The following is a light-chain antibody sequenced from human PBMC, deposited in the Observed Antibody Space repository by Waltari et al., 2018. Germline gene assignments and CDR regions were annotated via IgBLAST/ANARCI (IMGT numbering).Light chain of an antibody. V-gene: IGLV1-47*01. CDR1: SSNIGSNS. CDR2: RDD. J-gene: IGLJ3*02. CDR3: LAWDDSMSGWV. Sequence: QSVMTQPPSASGTPGQTITFPCSGSSSNIGSNSVYWYQQFPGKPPQLLSYRDDQRPSGVPVRISGSKSGTSASLAISGLRSEDEADYYCLAWDDSMSGWVFGGGTKLTVL.